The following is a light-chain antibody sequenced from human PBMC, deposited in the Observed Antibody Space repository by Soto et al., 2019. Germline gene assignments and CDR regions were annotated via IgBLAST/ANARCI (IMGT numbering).Light chain of an antibody. CDR2: KDT. J-gene: IGLJ2*01. CDR3: QSADSGDIVL. CDR1: TLPKQY. V-gene: IGLV3-25*03. Sequence: SYELTQPPSVSVSPGQTARITCSGDTLPKQYAYWYQQKPGQAPLLVIKKDTERPSGIPERFSGSSSGTTVTLTISGVQAEDDADYYCQSADSGDIVLFGGGTKLTVL.